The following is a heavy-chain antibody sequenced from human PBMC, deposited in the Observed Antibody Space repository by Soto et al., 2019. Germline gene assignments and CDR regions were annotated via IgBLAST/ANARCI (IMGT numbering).Heavy chain of an antibody. CDR1: GFTFSSYW. CDR3: ARVRVSGYEFHY. Sequence: EVQLVESGGGLVQPGGSLRLSCAASGFTFSSYWMHWVRQAPGKGLVWVSRINPDGSTTDYADSVKGRFTISRDNAKNTLHLQMNSLRAEDTAVYYCARVRVSGYEFHYWGQGTLVTVSS. CDR2: INPDGSTT. J-gene: IGHJ4*02. V-gene: IGHV3-74*01. D-gene: IGHD5-12*01.